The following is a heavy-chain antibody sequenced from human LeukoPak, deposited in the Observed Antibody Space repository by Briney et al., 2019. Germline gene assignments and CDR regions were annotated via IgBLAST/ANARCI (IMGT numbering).Heavy chain of an antibody. V-gene: IGHV3-72*01. D-gene: IGHD4-11*01. CDR2: IRNKDTKYTK. J-gene: IGHJ4*02. Sequence: GGSLRLSCAASGFTFSDHYMDWIRQGPGKGLEWVGRIRNKDTKYTKEYAASVKGRFTISRDDSQNSLYLQMNSLKIEDTALYYCTRDWGATVHPFDFWGQGTLVTVSS. CDR3: TRDWGATVHPFDF. CDR1: GFTFSDHY.